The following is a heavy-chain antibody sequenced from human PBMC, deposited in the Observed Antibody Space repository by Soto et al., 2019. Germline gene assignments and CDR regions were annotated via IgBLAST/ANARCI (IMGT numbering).Heavy chain of an antibody. CDR1: GFSFSNYA. V-gene: IGHV3-23*04. D-gene: IGHD7-27*01. CDR3: ARAQPTTETPLGY. Sequence: EVQLVESGGGLVQPGGSLRLSCAASGFSFSNYAMSWVRQGPGKGLEWVSGVSGSGRTTYYADSVKGRLTISRDNSENTLYLRMNSLRVEDTAVYYCARAQPTTETPLGYWGQGTLVTVSS. CDR2: VSGSGRTT. J-gene: IGHJ4*02.